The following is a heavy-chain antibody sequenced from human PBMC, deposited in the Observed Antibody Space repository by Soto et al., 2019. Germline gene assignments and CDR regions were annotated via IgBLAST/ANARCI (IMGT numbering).Heavy chain of an antibody. V-gene: IGHV3-23*01. CDR3: AKTRTSSWFFGFDY. Sequence: PGGSLRLSCAASGFIFSSYAMTWVRHAPGKGLEWVSGISGSGGSTYYADSVKGRFTISRDNSNNMLYLQVNSLRAEDTAIYYCAKTRTSSWFFGFDYWGQGTLVTVSS. D-gene: IGHD6-13*01. CDR2: ISGSGGST. CDR1: GFIFSSYA. J-gene: IGHJ4*02.